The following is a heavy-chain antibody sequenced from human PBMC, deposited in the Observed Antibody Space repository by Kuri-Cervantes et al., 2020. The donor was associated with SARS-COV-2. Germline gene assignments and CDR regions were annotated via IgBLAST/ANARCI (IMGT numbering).Heavy chain of an antibody. CDR2: IKQDGSEQ. J-gene: IGHJ6*03. Sequence: GESLKISCAASGFTFSSYWMSWVRQAPGKGLEWVANIKQDGSEQYYVDSVKGRFPISRDNAKYSLYLQMNILRAEDTAVYYCAREVAVGDYYYYYYMDVWGKGTTVTVSS. D-gene: IGHD3-16*01. CDR1: GFTFSSYW. V-gene: IGHV3-7*01. CDR3: AREVAVGDYYYYYYMDV.